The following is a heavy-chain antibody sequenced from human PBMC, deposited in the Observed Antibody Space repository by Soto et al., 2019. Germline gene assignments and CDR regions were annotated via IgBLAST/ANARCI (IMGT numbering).Heavy chain of an antibody. V-gene: IGHV4-61*01. CDR3: ARSYYDSTGFAVDP. J-gene: IGHJ5*02. D-gene: IGHD3-22*01. CDR1: GGSISSPNFY. CDR2: MYFGGSF. Sequence: PSETLSLTCTVSGGSISSPNFYWSWIRQHPGKGLEWIGFMYFGGSFNYNPSLTGRVTISVETSKNQFSMKVTSVTAADTAVYYCARSYYDSTGFAVDPWGQGTLVTVSS.